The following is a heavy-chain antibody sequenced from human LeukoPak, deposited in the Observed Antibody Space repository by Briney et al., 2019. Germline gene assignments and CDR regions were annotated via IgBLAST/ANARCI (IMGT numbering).Heavy chain of an antibody. D-gene: IGHD6-6*01. CDR3: ASSEYSSSSNDY. V-gene: IGHV4-34*01. CDR2: VNHSGST. Sequence: SETLSLTCAVYGGSFSGYYWSWIRQPPGKGLEWIGEVNHSGSTNYNPSLKSRVTISVDTSKNQFSLKLSSVTAADTAVYYCASSEYSSSSNDYWGQGTLVTVSS. CDR1: GGSFSGYY. J-gene: IGHJ4*02.